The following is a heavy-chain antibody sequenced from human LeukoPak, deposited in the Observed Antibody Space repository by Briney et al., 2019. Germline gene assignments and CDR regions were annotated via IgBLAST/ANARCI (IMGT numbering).Heavy chain of an antibody. J-gene: IGHJ4*02. CDR2: ISGYNGNT. CDR3: ARMLARIFDY. D-gene: IGHD3-10*01. V-gene: IGHV1-18*04. CDR1: GYTFTSYY. Sequence: ASVKVSCKASGYTFTSYYMHWVRQAPGQGLEWMGWISGYNGNTDYAQRFQGRVTMTTDTSTSTAYMELRSLRSDDTAVYYCARMLARIFDYWGQGTLVTVSS.